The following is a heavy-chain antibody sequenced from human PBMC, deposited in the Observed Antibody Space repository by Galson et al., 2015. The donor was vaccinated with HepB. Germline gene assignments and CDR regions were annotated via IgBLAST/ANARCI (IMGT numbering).Heavy chain of an antibody. CDR1: GFTFSSYG. CDR2: ISYDGSNK. J-gene: IGHJ6*03. CDR3: AEGAVVTPYYMDV. V-gene: IGHV3-30*18. D-gene: IGHD4-23*01. Sequence: SLRLSCAASGFTFSSYGMHWVRQAPGKGLEWVAVISYDGSNKYYADSVKGRFTISRDNSKNTLYPQMNSLRAEDTAVYYCAEGAVVTPYYMDVWGKGTTVTVSS.